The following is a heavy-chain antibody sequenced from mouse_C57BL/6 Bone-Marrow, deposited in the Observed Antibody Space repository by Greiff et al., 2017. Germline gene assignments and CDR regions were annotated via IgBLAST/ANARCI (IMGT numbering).Heavy chain of an antibody. CDR2: IYPGSGST. CDR3: ARSDYDYDVDYLDY. J-gene: IGHJ2*01. D-gene: IGHD2-4*01. Sequence: QVQLQQPGAELVKPGASVKMSCKASGYTFTSYWITWVKQRPGQGLEWIGDIYPGSGSTNYNEKFKSKATLTVDTSSSTTYIQLSSRTSEDSAVFYCARSDYDYDVDYLDYWGQGTTRTVSS. V-gene: IGHV1-55*01. CDR1: GYTFTSYW.